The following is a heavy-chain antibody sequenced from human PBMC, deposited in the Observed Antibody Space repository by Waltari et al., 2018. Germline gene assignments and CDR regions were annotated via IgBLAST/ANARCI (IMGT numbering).Heavy chain of an antibody. CDR2: ISDSGVIT. J-gene: IGHJ5*02. D-gene: IGHD7-27*01. CDR1: GFNFIRYA. V-gene: IGHV3-23*04. CDR3: ARGGWGFYLDL. Sequence: EVQLVESGGGLVHPGGSLRLSCAASGFNFIRYAMRWVRQAPGKGLEWVSGISDSGVITKYADSVKGRFTVSRDNAKTSLYLQMNGLRDEDTAVYYCARGGWGFYLDLWGQGALVTVSS.